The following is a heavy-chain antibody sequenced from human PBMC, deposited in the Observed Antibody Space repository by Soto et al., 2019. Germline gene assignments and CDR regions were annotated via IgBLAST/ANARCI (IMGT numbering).Heavy chain of an antibody. D-gene: IGHD3-10*01. CDR3: VKDMRYYGSGGQAFDY. J-gene: IGHJ4*02. CDR1: GFTVSTYG. CDR2: ISYDGSNK. Sequence: QVQLVESGGGVVQPGRSLRLSCAASGFTVSTYGMHWVRQAPGKGLEWVAVISYDGSNKYYADSVKGRFTISRDNSKNTLFLQMNSLRAEDTAVYYCVKDMRYYGSGGQAFDYCGQGTLVTVSS. V-gene: IGHV3-30*18.